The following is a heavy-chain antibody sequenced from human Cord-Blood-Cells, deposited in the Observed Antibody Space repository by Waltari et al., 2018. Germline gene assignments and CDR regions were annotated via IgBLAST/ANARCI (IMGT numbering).Heavy chain of an antibody. Sequence: QVTLKESGPVLVKPTETLTLTCTVSGFSLSNARMGVSWIRQPPGKALEWLAHIFSDDEKPYSPSLKSRLTTSKDTAKSQVVLTMTNMDPVDTATYYCARAKAPYCSSTSCPYYYYYYMDVWGKGTTVTVSS. CDR1: GFSLSNARMG. CDR3: ARAKAPYCSSTSCPYYYYYYMDV. V-gene: IGHV2-26*01. D-gene: IGHD2-2*01. CDR2: IFSDDEK. J-gene: IGHJ6*03.